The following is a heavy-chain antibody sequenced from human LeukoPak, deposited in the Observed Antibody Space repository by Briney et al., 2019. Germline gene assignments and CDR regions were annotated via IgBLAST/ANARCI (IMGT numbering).Heavy chain of an antibody. V-gene: IGHV4-4*02. CDR2: IYHSGST. J-gene: IGHJ4*02. CDR1: GGSISSSNW. CDR3: ARYGSGSYYTVAIDY. D-gene: IGHD3-10*01. Sequence: SGTLSLTCAVSGGSISSSNWWSWVRQPPGKGLEWIGEIYHSGSTNYNPSLKSRVTISVDTSKNQFSLKLSSVTAADTAVYYCARYGSGSYYTVAIDYWGQGTLVTVSS.